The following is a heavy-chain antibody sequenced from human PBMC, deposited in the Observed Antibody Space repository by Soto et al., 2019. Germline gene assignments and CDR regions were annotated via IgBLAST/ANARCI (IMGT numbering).Heavy chain of an antibody. CDR3: ARNSALWGLELREGFDY. J-gene: IGHJ4*02. CDR2: IYYSGST. Sequence: SEILSLTCTVCGGSISSSSYYWGWIRQPPGKGLEWIGSIYYSGSTYYNPSLKSRVTISVDTPKNQFSLKLSSVTAADTAVYYCARNSALWGLELREGFDYWGQGTLVTVSS. D-gene: IGHD1-7*01. V-gene: IGHV4-39*01. CDR1: GGSISSSSYY.